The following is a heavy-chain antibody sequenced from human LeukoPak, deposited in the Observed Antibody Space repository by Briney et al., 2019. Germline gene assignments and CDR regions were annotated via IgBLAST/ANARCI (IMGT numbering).Heavy chain of an antibody. Sequence: SVKVSCKASGGTFSSYAISWVRQAPGQGLEWMGGIIPIFGTANYAQKFQGRVTITADESTSTAYMELSSLRSEDTAVYYCARDLYCSSTSCSEYLQHWGQGTLVTVSS. CDR1: GGTFSSYA. CDR2: IIPIFGTA. V-gene: IGHV1-69*01. J-gene: IGHJ1*01. CDR3: ARDLYCSSTSCSEYLQH. D-gene: IGHD2-2*01.